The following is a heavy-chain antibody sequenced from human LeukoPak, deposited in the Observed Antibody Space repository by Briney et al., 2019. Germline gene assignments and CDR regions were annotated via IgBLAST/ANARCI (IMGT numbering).Heavy chain of an antibody. J-gene: IGHJ4*02. Sequence: GGSLRLSCAASGFTFSSYGMHWVRQAPGKGLEWVAVIWYDGSNKYYADSGKGRFTISRDNSKNTLYLQMNSLRAEDTAVYSCARDHSRGWYSDYFDYWGQGTLVTVSS. CDR2: IWYDGSNK. CDR3: ARDHSRGWYSDYFDY. CDR1: GFTFSSYG. D-gene: IGHD6-19*01. V-gene: IGHV3-33*01.